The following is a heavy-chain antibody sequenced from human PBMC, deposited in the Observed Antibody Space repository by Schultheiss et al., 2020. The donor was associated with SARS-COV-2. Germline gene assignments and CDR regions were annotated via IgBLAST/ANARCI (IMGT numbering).Heavy chain of an antibody. Sequence: GSLRLSCAASGFTFSSYAMNWVRQAPGKGLEWVSAISGSGGSTYYADSVKGRFTISRDNSKNTLYLQMNSLRAEDTAVYYCAKDLIPGIAVAGLFDYWGQGTLVTVSS. D-gene: IGHD6-19*01. CDR1: GFTFSSYA. V-gene: IGHV3-23*01. J-gene: IGHJ4*02. CDR2: ISGSGGST. CDR3: AKDLIPGIAVAGLFDY.